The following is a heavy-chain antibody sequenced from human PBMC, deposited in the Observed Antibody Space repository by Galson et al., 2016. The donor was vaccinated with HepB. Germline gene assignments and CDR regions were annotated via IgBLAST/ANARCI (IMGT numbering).Heavy chain of an antibody. V-gene: IGHV4-34*01. Sequence: TLSLTCAVYGGSFSGYYWSWIRQPPGKGLEWIGEINHSGSTNYNPSLKSRVTISVDTSKNQFSLKLSSVTAADTAVYYCARGDNPDYGDYASAYYYMDVWGKGATVTVSS. CDR1: GGSFSGYY. J-gene: IGHJ6*03. CDR2: INHSGST. CDR3: ARGDNPDYGDYASAYYYMDV. D-gene: IGHD4-17*01.